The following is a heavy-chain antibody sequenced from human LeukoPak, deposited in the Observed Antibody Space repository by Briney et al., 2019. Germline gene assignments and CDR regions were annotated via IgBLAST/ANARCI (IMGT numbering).Heavy chain of an antibody. CDR1: GYTFTGYY. J-gene: IGHJ5*02. V-gene: IGHV1-2*06. CDR2: INPNSGGT. D-gene: IGHD3-3*01. CDR3: ARSLLRFLNWFDP. Sequence: ASVKVSCKASGYTFTGYYMHWVRQAPGQGLEWMGRINPNSGGTNYAQKFQGRVTMTRDTSISTAYMELSRLRSDDTAVYYCARSLLRFLNWFDPWGQGTLVTVPS.